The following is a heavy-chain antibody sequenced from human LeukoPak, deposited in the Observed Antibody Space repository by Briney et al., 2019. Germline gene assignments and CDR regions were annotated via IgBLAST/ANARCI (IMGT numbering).Heavy chain of an antibody. V-gene: IGHV3-11*06. CDR3: ARYPIGNYDSGFDY. Sequence: RGSLRLSCGVSGFTFSDYYMTWIRQAPGKGLEWLSYISGSGSYTNYADSVKGRFTISRDNANNSLYLQMDGLRAEDTAVYYCARYPIGNYDSGFDYWGQGTLVTVSS. CDR2: ISGSGSYT. CDR1: GFTFSDYY. D-gene: IGHD5-12*01. J-gene: IGHJ4*02.